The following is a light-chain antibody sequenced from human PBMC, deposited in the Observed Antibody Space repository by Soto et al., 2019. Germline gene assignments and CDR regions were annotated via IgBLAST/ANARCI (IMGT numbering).Light chain of an antibody. CDR1: QAINNF. V-gene: IGKV1-33*01. CDR2: DAS. J-gene: IGKJ4*01. CDR3: QQFDDVPLT. Sequence: DIQMTQSPSSLSASVGDRVTITCQASQAINNFLSWYQQKPGKAPKLLIYDASKLETGVPSRFSGSGSGTDFIFTISSLQPEDIATYYCQQFDDVPLTFGGGTKVEIK.